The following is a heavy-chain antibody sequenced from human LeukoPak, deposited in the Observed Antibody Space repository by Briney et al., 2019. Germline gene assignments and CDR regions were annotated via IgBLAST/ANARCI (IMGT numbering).Heavy chain of an antibody. Sequence: GGSLRLSCAASGFTFDDFAMHWVRQTPRKGLEWVSLITWDGVTTHYADSVKGRFTISRDNAKNSLYLQMNSLRAEDTAVYYCAELGITMIGGVWGKGTTVTISS. CDR3: AELGITMIGGV. D-gene: IGHD3-10*02. CDR1: GFTFDDFA. CDR2: ITWDGVTT. V-gene: IGHV3-43D*03. J-gene: IGHJ6*04.